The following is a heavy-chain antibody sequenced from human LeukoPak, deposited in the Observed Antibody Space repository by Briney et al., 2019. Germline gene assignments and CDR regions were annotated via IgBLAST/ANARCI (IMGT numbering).Heavy chain of an antibody. CDR2: IYTSGDT. Sequence: SQTLSLTCNVSGASMSSGGYYWNWIRQPPGKGLEWIGHIYTSGDTYYNPSLKSRVTISLDKSKNLFSLSLTSVTAADTAMYYCARVQNSGSLGGWFDPWGQGTLVTVSS. CDR1: GASMSSGGYY. J-gene: IGHJ5*02. CDR3: ARVQNSGSLGGWFDP. V-gene: IGHV4-30-2*01. D-gene: IGHD1-26*01.